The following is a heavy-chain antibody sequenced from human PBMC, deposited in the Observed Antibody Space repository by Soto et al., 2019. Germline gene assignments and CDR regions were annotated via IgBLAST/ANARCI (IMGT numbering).Heavy chain of an antibody. CDR2: IYYSGST. J-gene: IGHJ6*02. Sequence: SETLSLTCTVSGGSISSSSYYWGWIRQPPGKGLEWIGSIYYSGSTYYNPSLKSRVTISVDTSKNQFSLKLSSVTAADTAVYYCARPVGGYNYLRYGMDVGGQGTTVTVYS. V-gene: IGHV4-39*01. CDR1: GGSISSSSYY. D-gene: IGHD5-12*01. CDR3: ARPVGGYNYLRYGMDV.